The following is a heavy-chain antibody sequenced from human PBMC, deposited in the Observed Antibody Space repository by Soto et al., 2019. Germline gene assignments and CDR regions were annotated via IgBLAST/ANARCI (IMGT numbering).Heavy chain of an antibody. CDR2: MNPNSGNT. Sequence: QVQLVQSGAEVKKPGASVKVSCKTPGYTFTSYDITCVRQATVQALEWIGWMNPNSGNTAYAQKFQRRVTMTRNTSLSTAFMQLSSLRAENPALDYCARERSSGAFEIWGQGTMVTVSS. V-gene: IGHV1-8*01. J-gene: IGHJ3*02. CDR1: GYTFTSYD. CDR3: ARERSSGAFEI. D-gene: IGHD1-26*01.